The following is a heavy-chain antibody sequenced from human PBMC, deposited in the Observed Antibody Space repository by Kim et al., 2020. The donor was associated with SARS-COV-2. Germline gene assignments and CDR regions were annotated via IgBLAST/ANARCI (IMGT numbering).Heavy chain of an antibody. CDR3: ARHFSSGPPGYYNGMDV. CDR1: GYNFISYW. CDR2: IDPSGSSP. D-gene: IGHD6-19*01. Sequence: GESLKISCKGSGYNFISYWISWVRQKPGKGLEWMGRIDPSGSSPNYSPSFQGHVSISGDKSISTAYLQWSSLKASDTAMYYCARHFSSGPPGYYNGMDVWGQGTTVTVSS. J-gene: IGHJ6*02. V-gene: IGHV5-10-1*01.